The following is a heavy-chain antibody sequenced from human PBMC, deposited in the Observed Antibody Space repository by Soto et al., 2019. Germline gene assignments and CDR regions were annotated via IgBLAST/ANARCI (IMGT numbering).Heavy chain of an antibody. D-gene: IGHD2-15*01. CDR3: ARDSPDRINCSGCSCARHAFDI. Sequence: ASVKVSCKASGYTFTSYYMNWVRQAPGQGIERMRIINTSDGSTSYAQKFQGRVTMTRDTSTSTVDMVLSSLRSEDTAVYYCARDSPDRINCSGCSCARHAFDIWGQGTMVTVSS. J-gene: IGHJ3*02. CDR2: INTSDGST. V-gene: IGHV1-46*01. CDR1: GYTFTSYY.